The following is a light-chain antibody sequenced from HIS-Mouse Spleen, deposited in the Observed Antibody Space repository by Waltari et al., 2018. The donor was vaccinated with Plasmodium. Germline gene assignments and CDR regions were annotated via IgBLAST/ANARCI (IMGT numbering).Light chain of an antibody. CDR3: QQSYSTWA. CDR2: SAS. V-gene: IGKV1-39*01. Sequence: DIQMTQSPSSLSASVGDRVTITCRASQSISSYLNWYHQKPGKAPKLLIYSASSLQSGFPSRFTGSGSGTDFTLTIISLQPEYFATYYCQQSYSTWAFGQGNKVEIK. J-gene: IGKJ1*01. CDR1: QSISSY.